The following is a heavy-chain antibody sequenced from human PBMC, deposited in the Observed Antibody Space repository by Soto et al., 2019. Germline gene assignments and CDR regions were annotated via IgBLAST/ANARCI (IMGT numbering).Heavy chain of an antibody. V-gene: IGHV4-31*03. Sequence: QVQLQESGPGLVKPSQTLSLTCTVSGGSISSGDYYWTWIRQHPVKGLEWIGYIDHTGSTYYNPSLKSRVIISVLTSDNQFSLRLSSVTAADTALYYCATRGSQYYSGLDVWGQGTTVTVSS. D-gene: IGHD5-12*01. CDR2: IDHTGST. CDR3: ATRGSQYYSGLDV. J-gene: IGHJ6*02. CDR1: GGSISSGDYY.